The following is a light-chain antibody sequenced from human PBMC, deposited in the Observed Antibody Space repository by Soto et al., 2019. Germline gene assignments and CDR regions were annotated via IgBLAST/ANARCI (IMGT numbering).Light chain of an antibody. CDR3: QSYDSSLSGYVV. CDR2: GNS. CDR1: SSNIGAGYD. V-gene: IGLV1-40*01. J-gene: IGLJ2*01. Sequence: QSVLTQPPSVSGAPGQRVTISCTGSSSNIGAGYDVHWYQQLPGTAPKLLIYGNSTRPSGVPDRFSGSKSGTSAALAITGHQAEDEADYYCQSYDSSLSGYVVFGGGTKLTVL.